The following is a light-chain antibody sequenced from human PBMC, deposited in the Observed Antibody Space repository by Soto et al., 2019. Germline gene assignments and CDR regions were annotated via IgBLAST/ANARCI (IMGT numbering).Light chain of an antibody. CDR3: QQYGSSPLT. J-gene: IGKJ4*01. CDR1: QSVSSSY. V-gene: IGKV3-20*01. Sequence: EIVLTQSPGTLSFSPGERATLSCRASQSVSSSYLAWYQKKPGQAPRLIIYDASSRATGIPDRFSGSGSGTVFTLTISRLEPEDFAVYYCQQYGSSPLTFGGGTKGEIK. CDR2: DAS.